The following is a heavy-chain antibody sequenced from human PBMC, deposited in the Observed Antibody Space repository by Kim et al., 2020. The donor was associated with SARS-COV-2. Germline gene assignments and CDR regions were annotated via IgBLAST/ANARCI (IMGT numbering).Heavy chain of an antibody. CDR3: ARGMPPYRAAAGDH. V-gene: IGHV3-33*01. D-gene: IGHD6-13*01. Sequence: GGSLRLSCAASGFTFSDYGMHWVRQAPGKGLEWVVAICYDGSHQYYGDSVKGRFTVSRDNSKNTLYLQMNNLRVEDTALYYCARGMPPYRAAAGDHWGQGTLVTVSS. CDR1: GFTFSDYG. J-gene: IGHJ4*02. CDR2: ICYDGSHQ.